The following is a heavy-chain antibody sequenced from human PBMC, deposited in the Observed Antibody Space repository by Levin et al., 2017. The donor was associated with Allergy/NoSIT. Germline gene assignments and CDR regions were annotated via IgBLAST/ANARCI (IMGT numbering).Heavy chain of an antibody. CDR1: GDSVSSNSAA. Sequence: SQTLSLTCAISGDSVSSNSAAWNWIRQSPSRGLEWLGRTYYRSKWYNDYAVSVKSRITINPDTSKNQFSLQLNSVTPEDTAVYYCARDDFRTGSSHPLQLWLKRGYYYYGMDGWGQGTTVTVSS. D-gene: IGHD5-18*01. J-gene: IGHJ6*02. CDR3: ARDDFRTGSSHPLQLWLKRGYYYYGMDG. V-gene: IGHV6-1*01. CDR2: TYYRSKWYN.